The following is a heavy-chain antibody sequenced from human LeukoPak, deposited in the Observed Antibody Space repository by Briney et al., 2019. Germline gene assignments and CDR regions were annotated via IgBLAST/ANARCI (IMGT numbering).Heavy chain of an antibody. CDR1: GFTFSSYS. V-gene: IGHV3-48*01. CDR3: TTKRGYSYGYAD. D-gene: IGHD5-18*01. Sequence: PGGSLRLSCAASGFTFSSYSMNWVRQAPGKGLEWVSYISSSISVIYYADSVKGRFTISRDNAKNSLYLQMNSLRAEDTAVYYCTTKRGYSYGYADWGQGTLVTVSS. J-gene: IGHJ4*02. CDR2: ISSSISVI.